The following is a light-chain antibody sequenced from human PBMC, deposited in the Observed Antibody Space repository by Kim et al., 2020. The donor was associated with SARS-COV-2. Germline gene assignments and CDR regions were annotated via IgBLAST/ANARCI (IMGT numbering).Light chain of an antibody. CDR1: KLGDKY. J-gene: IGLJ1*01. CDR2: RDN. V-gene: IGLV3-1*01. CDR3: QAWDSSTFYV. Sequence: VSPGQTVSITCSGDKLGDKYVSWYQRRPGQSPALVIYRDNKRPSGIPERFSGSNSGNTATLTISGTHAMDEADYYCQAWDSSTFYVFGTGTRSPS.